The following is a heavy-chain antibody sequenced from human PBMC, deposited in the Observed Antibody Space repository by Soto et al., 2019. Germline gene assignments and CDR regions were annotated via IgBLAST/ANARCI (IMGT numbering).Heavy chain of an antibody. J-gene: IGHJ4*02. CDR1: GFTFSTYA. CDR3: ARGGSRSWYLFDY. CDR2: ISSNGGST. V-gene: IGHV3-64*02. Sequence: EVQLVESGEGLVQPGGSLRLSCAASGFTFSTYAMHWVRQAPGKGREIVSAISSNGGSTYYADSVKGRFTISRDNSKNTLYLQMGSLRAEDMAVYYCARGGSRSWYLFDYWGQGTLVTVSS. D-gene: IGHD6-13*01.